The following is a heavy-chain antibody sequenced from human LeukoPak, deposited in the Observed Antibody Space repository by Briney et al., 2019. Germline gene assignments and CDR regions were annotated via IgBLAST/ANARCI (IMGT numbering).Heavy chain of an antibody. CDR3: ARGRQGSYLLISDDY. CDR1: GFTFSSYS. Sequence: GGSLRLSCAASGFTFSSYSMNWVRQAPGKGLEWVSSISSGGSYIYYADSVKGRFTISRDNAKNSLYLQMNSLRAGDTAVYYCARGRQGSYLLISDDYWGQGTLVTVSS. D-gene: IGHD1-26*01. CDR2: ISSGGSYI. V-gene: IGHV3-21*01. J-gene: IGHJ4*02.